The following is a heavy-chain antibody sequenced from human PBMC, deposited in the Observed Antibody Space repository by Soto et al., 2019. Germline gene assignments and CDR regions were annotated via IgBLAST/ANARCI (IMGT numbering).Heavy chain of an antibody. CDR2: ISWNSGSI. Sequence: GGSLRLSCAASGFTFDDYAMHWVRQAPGKGLEWVSGISWNSGSIGYADSVKGRFTISRDNAKNSLYLQMNSLRAEDTALYYCAKDKGVGVYGVFEDFDYWGQGTLVTVSS. V-gene: IGHV3-9*01. CDR1: GFTFDDYA. D-gene: IGHD4-17*01. J-gene: IGHJ4*02. CDR3: AKDKGVGVYGVFEDFDY.